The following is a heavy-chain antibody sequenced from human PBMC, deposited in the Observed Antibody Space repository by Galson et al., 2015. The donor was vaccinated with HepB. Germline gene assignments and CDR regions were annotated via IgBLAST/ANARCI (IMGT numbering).Heavy chain of an antibody. J-gene: IGHJ4*02. V-gene: IGHV3-23*01. D-gene: IGHD3-22*01. CDR2: ISGSGGST. CDR1: GFTFSSYA. Sequence: SLRLSCAASGFTFSSYAMSWVRQAPGKGLEWVSAISGSGGSTYYADSVKGRFTISRDNSKNTLYLQMNSLRAEDTAVYYCARGQGYYDSSGYPYYSDYWGQGTLVTVSS. CDR3: ARGQGYYDSSGYPYYSDY.